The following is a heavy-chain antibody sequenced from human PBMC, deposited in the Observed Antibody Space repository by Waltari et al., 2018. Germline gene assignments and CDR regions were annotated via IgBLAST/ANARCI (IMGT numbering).Heavy chain of an antibody. CDR2: ISYDGSNK. CDR1: GFTFSSYA. Sequence: QVQLVESGGGVVQPGRSLRLSCVASGFTFSSYAMHWVRQAPGKGLEWVAVISYDGSNKYYADSVKGRFTISRDNSKNTLYLQMNSLRAEDTAVYYCARGGGDGYNLDYWGQGTLVTVSS. CDR3: ARGGGDGYNLDY. V-gene: IGHV3-30*01. D-gene: IGHD3-16*01. J-gene: IGHJ4*02.